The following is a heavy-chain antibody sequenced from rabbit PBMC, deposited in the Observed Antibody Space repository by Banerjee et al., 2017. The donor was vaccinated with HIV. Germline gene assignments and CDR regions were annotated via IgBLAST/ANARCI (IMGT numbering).Heavy chain of an antibody. CDR1: GFSFSSSYY. V-gene: IGHV1S40*01. D-gene: IGHD6-1*01. Sequence: QSLEESGGDLVKPGASLTLTCTASGFSFSSSYYMWWVRQAPEKGLELIACISMTNGQTYYATWAKGRFTISKTSTTVTLKMTSLTAADTATYFCARSGSGADYGYATKLWGPGTLVTVS. J-gene: IGHJ6*01. CDR2: ISMTNGQT. CDR3: ARSGSGADYGYATKL.